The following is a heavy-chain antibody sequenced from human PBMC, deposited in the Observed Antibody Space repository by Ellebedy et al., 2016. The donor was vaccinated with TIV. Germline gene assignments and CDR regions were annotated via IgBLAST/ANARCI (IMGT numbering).Heavy chain of an antibody. CDR3: ARSLLIFTFDKCYFDL. V-gene: IGHV4-39*01. J-gene: IGHJ2*01. CDR2: IFDTGST. Sequence: SETLSLTCTVSGGSISGSSYYWGWIRQPPGKGLEWIGNIFDTGSTYYNPSLKSPVTISVDTSKNQFSLKLSSVTAADTAVYYCARSLLIFTFDKCYFDLWGRGTLVTVSS. D-gene: IGHD3/OR15-3a*01. CDR1: GGSISGSSYY.